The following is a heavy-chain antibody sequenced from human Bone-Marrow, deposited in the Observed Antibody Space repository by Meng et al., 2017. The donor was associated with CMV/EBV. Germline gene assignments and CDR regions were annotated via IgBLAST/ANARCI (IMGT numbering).Heavy chain of an antibody. J-gene: IGHJ2*01. V-gene: IGHV3-21*01. D-gene: IGHD6-6*01. CDR3: AAIAAPPVDL. CDR1: GLNFSSYI. CDR2: ISSSSSYI. Sequence: EVHLVVYGGGVCMPGGSLSFSCAAYGLNFSSYIMNWVRQAPGKGLEWVSSISSSSSYIYYADSVKGRFTISRDNDKNSLYLQMNSLRAEDTAVYYCAAIAAPPVDLWGRGTLVTVSS.